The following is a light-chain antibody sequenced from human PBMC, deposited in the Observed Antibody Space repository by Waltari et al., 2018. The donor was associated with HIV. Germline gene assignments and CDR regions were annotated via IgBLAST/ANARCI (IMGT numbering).Light chain of an antibody. J-gene: IGLJ2*01. Sequence: QSVLTQPPSVSAAPGQQVTISCSGSSPNIGSNRVFCYQQLPGTAPKLLIYDNTRRPSVSPDRFSGSKSDTLATLGITGLETGDEAEYYCGTWDSSLSEVLFGGGTKLTVL. V-gene: IGLV1-51*01. CDR3: GTWDSSLSEVL. CDR2: DNT. CDR1: SPNIGSNR.